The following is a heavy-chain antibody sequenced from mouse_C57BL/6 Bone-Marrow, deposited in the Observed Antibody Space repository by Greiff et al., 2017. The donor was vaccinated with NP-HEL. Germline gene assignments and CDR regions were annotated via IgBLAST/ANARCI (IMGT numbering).Heavy chain of an antibody. Sequence: VQLQQSGTVLARPGASVKMSCKTSGYTFTSYWMHWVKQRPGQGLEWIGAIYPGNSDTSYNQKFKGKAKLTAVTSASTAYMELSSLTNEDSAVYYCTTFYYDYGRFAYWGQGTLVTVSA. CDR2: IYPGNSDT. D-gene: IGHD2-4*01. J-gene: IGHJ3*01. CDR3: TTFYYDYGRFAY. CDR1: GYTFTSYW. V-gene: IGHV1-5*01.